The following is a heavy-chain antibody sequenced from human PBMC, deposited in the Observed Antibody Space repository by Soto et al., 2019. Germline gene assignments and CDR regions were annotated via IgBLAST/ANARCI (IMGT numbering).Heavy chain of an antibody. V-gene: IGHV4-34*01. CDR2: INHSGST. CDR1: GFTFSSYG. Sequence: ESLRLSCASSGFTFSSYGMHWSRQPPGKGLEWIGEINHSGSTNYNPSLKSRVTISVDTSKNQFSLKLSSVTAADTAVYYCARGRRRHSSSWVFDPWGQGTLVTVSS. CDR3: ARGRRRHSSSWVFDP. J-gene: IGHJ5*02. D-gene: IGHD6-13*01.